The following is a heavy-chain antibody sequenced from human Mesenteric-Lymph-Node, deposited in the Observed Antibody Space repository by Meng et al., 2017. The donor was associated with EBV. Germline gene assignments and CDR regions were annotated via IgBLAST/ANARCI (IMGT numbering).Heavy chain of an antibody. V-gene: IGHV1-18*01. CDR3: AREDPEKLGFDY. CDR1: VYTFRNCV. D-gene: IGHD6-13*01. J-gene: IGHJ4*02. CDR2: IRTYRGNT. Sequence: VQLVQAGPGLKRQGASVRVTCKAAVYTFRNCVITGLRPAPGQGLEGMGWIRTYRGNTTYAKKFRGRVNIPTDTPSGTAYLELRSLRSDDTAVFYCAREDPEKLGFDYWGQGTLVTVSS.